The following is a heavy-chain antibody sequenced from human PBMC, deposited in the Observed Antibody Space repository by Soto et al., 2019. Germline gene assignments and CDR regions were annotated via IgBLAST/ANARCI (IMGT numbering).Heavy chain of an antibody. Sequence: SGGSLRLSCAASGFTFSNAWMSWVRQAPGKGLEWVGRIKSKTDGGTTDYAAPVKGRFTISRDDSTNTLYLQMNSLKTEDTAVYYCTTDTPVLRFLEWSPLYGMDVWGQGTTVTVS. D-gene: IGHD3-3*01. CDR1: GFTFSNAW. CDR3: TTDTPVLRFLEWSPLYGMDV. CDR2: IKSKTDGGTT. J-gene: IGHJ6*02. V-gene: IGHV3-15*01.